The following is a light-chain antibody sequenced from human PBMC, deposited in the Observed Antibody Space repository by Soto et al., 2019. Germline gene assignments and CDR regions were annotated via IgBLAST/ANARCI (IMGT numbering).Light chain of an antibody. CDR3: QLWDSGSEHYV. Sequence: SYVLTQPPSVSVAPGKTARISCEGNNIGDKSVHWYQQRPGQAPVVVMVFDSERPSGIPERFSGSNSGNTATLIISRVEAGDEADYYCQLWDSGSEHYVFGSGTKVTVL. CDR1: NIGDKS. V-gene: IGLV3-21*04. CDR2: FDS. J-gene: IGLJ1*01.